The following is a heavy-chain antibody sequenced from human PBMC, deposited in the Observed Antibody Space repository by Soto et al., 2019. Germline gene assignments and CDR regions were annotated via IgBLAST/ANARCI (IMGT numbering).Heavy chain of an antibody. Sequence: LGESLKISCKGSGYSFTSYWISWVRQMPGKGLEWMGRIDPSDSYTNYSPSFQGHVTISADKSISTAYLQWSSLKASDTAMYYCARLIYDSSGYYYVPNGMDVWGQGTTVTVSS. CDR2: IDPSDSYT. D-gene: IGHD3-22*01. V-gene: IGHV5-10-1*01. J-gene: IGHJ6*02. CDR3: ARLIYDSSGYYYVPNGMDV. CDR1: GYSFTSYW.